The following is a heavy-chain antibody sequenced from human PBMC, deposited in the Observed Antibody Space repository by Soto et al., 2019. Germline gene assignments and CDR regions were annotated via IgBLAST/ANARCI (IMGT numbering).Heavy chain of an antibody. D-gene: IGHD3-22*01. V-gene: IGHV4-39*01. Sequence: SETLSLTCTVSGGSISSSSYYWGWIRQPPGKGLEWIGSIYYSGSTYYNPSLKSRVTISVDTSKNHFSLKLSSVTAADTAVYYCARQAGLLRNWFDPWGQGTLVTVSS. CDR3: ARQAGLLRNWFDP. J-gene: IGHJ5*02. CDR1: GGSISSSSYY. CDR2: IYYSGST.